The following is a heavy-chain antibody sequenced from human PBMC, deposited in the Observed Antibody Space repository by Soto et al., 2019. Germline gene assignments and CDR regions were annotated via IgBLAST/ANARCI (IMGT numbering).Heavy chain of an antibody. CDR1: GGSISSGTYF. V-gene: IGHV4-31*02. J-gene: IGHJ5*02. Sequence: SETLSLTXSVSGGSISSGTYFWSWIRQHPGKGLEWIGYINYSGSTYYNASLKSRVTISVDTSKNQFSLKLSSVTAADTAVYYCARYLNTAGWFDPWGQGTLVTVSS. CDR3: ARYLNTAGWFDP. D-gene: IGHD2-2*01. CDR2: INYSGST.